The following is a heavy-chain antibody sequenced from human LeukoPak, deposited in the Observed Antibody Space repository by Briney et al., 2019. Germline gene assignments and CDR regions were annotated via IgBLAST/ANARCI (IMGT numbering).Heavy chain of an antibody. J-gene: IGHJ4*02. CDR2: ISGSGGNT. CDR3: AKEMGVVLMVYALDY. V-gene: IGHV3-23*01. Sequence: GSLRLSCAASGFTFDDYAMHWVRQAPGKGLEWVSGISGSGGNTFYADSVKGRFTISRDNSKSTLSLQMNSLRAEDTAVYYCAKEMGVVLMVYALDYWGQGNLVTVSS. D-gene: IGHD2-8*01. CDR1: GFTFDDYA.